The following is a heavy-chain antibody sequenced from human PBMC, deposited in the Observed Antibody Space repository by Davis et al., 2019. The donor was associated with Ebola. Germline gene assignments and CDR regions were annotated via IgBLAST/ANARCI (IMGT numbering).Heavy chain of an antibody. V-gene: IGHV3-23*01. D-gene: IGHD6-19*01. J-gene: IGHJ3*01. CDR2: FGTVGDT. CDR1: GFIFSNYV. CDR3: AKDTSNVWFDV. Sequence: GESLKISCETSGFIFSNYVMSWVRQAPGKGLEWVSTFGTVGDTYYADSVKGRFTISRDNSKNTLHLQMNSLRVEDTAIYYCAKDTSNVWFDVWGQGTMVTVSS.